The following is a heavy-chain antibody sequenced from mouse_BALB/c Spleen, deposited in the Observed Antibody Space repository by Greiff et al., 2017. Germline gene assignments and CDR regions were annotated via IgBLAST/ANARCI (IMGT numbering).Heavy chain of an antibody. CDR3: TRWDGNYGAMDY. V-gene: IGHV1S81*02. D-gene: IGHD2-1*01. CDR1: GYTFTSYY. CDR2: INPSNGGT. Sequence: VKLMESGAELVKPGASVKLSCKASGYTFTSYYMYWVKQRPGQGLEWIGEINPSNGGTNFNEKFKSKATLTVDKSSSTAYMQLSSLTSEDSAVYYCTRWDGNYGAMDYWGQGTSVTVSS. J-gene: IGHJ4*01.